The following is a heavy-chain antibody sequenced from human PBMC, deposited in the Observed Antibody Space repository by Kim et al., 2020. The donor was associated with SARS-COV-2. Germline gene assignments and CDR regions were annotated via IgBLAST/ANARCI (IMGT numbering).Heavy chain of an antibody. CDR3: AKHYDSGVNYYPDF. CDR1: GFTFSAYA. CDR2: ISGGGGST. Sequence: GGSLRLSCAASGFTFSAYAMTWVRQAPGKGMEWVSHISGGGGSTNYADSVKGRFTIYRDNSKSSLSLQMNSLRGEDTAVYYCAKHYDSGVNYYPDFWGQGTLVTVSS. V-gene: IGHV3-23*01. J-gene: IGHJ4*02. D-gene: IGHD3-22*01.